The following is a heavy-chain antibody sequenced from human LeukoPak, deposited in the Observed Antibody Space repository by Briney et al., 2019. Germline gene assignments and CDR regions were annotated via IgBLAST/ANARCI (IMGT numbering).Heavy chain of an antibody. CDR3: ARTYYYGSGTPNWFDP. J-gene: IGHJ5*02. Sequence: SETLSLTCAVSGCSISSGGYSWSWIRQPPGKGLEWIGYIYHSGSTYYNPSLKSRVTLSVDRSKNQFSLKLSSVTAADTAVYYCARTYYYGSGTPNWFDPWGQGTLVTVSS. V-gene: IGHV4-30-2*01. CDR1: GCSISSGGYS. CDR2: IYHSGST. D-gene: IGHD3-10*01.